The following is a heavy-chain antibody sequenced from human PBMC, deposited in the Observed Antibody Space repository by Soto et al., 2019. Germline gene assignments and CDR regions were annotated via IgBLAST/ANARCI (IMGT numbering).Heavy chain of an antibody. D-gene: IGHD3-9*01. Sequence: PVGSLRLSCAASGFTFSNYHMHWVRQAPGKGLEWVAVVSDDGNNKFYADSVKGRFSISRDNPKNTLHLQMDSLRADDTAVYFCVRVFPFDWLLAGDDPRSRKYYYYGMDVWGQGTTVTVSS. CDR3: VRVFPFDWLLAGDDPRSRKYYYYGMDV. V-gene: IGHV3-30-3*01. CDR1: GFTFSNYH. CDR2: VSDDGNNK. J-gene: IGHJ6*02.